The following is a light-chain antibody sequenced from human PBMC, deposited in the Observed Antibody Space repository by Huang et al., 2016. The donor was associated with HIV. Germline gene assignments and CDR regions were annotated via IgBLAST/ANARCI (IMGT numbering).Light chain of an antibody. Sequence: MGTITCRASQTITSFLNWYQQKPGKAPKLLIYAASSLQSGVPSRFSGSGSGTSFTLTINTLQPEDFATYYCQQSSSTPFTFGPGTRVDIK. CDR2: AAS. CDR3: QQSSSTPFT. J-gene: IGKJ3*01. V-gene: IGKV1-39*01. CDR1: QTITSF.